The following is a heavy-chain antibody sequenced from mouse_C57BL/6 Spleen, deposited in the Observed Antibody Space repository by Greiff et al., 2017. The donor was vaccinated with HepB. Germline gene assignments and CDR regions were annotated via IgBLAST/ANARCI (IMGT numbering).Heavy chain of an antibody. CDR1: GFTFTDYY. CDR2: IRNKANGYTT. V-gene: IGHV7-3*01. CDR3: ARYERNWFAY. J-gene: IGHJ3*01. Sequence: EVKLQESGGGLVQPGGSLSLSCAASGFTFTDYYMSWVRQPPGKALEWLGFIRNKANGYTTEYSASVKGRFTISRDNSQSILYLQMNALRAEDSATYYCARYERNWFAYWGQGTLVTVSA.